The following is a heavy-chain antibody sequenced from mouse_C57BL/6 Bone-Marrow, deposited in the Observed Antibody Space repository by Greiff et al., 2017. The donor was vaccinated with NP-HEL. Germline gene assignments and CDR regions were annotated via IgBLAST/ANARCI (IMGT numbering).Heavy chain of an antibody. CDR3: ANYYGSSSYYYAMDY. V-gene: IGHV1-64*01. D-gene: IGHD1-1*01. CDR1: GYTFTSYW. Sequence: VQLQQPGAELVKPGASVKLSCKASGYTFTSYWMHWVKQRPGQGLEWIGMIHPNSGSTNYNEKFKSKATLTVDKSYSTAYMQLSSLTSEDSAVYYCANYYGSSSYYYAMDYWGQGTSVTVSS. J-gene: IGHJ4*01. CDR2: IHPNSGST.